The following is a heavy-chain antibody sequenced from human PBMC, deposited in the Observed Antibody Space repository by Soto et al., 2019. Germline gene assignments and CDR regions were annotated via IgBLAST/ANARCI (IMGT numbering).Heavy chain of an antibody. Sequence: VQLVETGGALIQPGGSLRLSCAASGFTVSNNFMNWVRQAPGKALEWVSVIYTDGSPYYTDSVRGRFTISRDDSQNTVFLQINNLRVEDTAVYYCTRGMVRGVSAFDICGQGTTVTVSS. D-gene: IGHD3-10*01. J-gene: IGHJ3*02. CDR1: GFTVSNNF. CDR2: IYTDGSP. V-gene: IGHV3-53*02. CDR3: TRGMVRGVSAFDI.